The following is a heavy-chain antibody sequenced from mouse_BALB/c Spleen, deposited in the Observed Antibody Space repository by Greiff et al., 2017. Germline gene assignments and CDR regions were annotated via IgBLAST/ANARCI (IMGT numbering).Heavy chain of an antibody. D-gene: IGHD1-2*01. V-gene: IGHV1S56*01. CDR3: ARSGGYGWYFDV. J-gene: IGHJ1*01. Sequence: QVHVKQSGPELVKPGASVRISCKASGYTFTSYYIHWVKQRPGQGLEWIGWIYPGNVNTKYNEKFKGKATLTADKSSSTAYMQLSSLTSEDSAVYYCARSGGYGWYFDVWGAGTTVTVSS. CDR2: IYPGNVNT. CDR1: GYTFTSYY.